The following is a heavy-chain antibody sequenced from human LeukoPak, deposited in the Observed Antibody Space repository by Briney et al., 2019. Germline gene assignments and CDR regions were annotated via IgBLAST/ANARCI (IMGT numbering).Heavy chain of an antibody. CDR1: GGSISSRPYY. CDR2: INHSGST. J-gene: IGHJ6*03. V-gene: IGHV4-39*07. Sequence: PSETLSLTCTVSGGSISSRPYYWGWIRQPPEKGLEWIGEINHSGSTNYNPSLKSRVTISVDTSKNQFSRKLSSVTAADTAAYYCARLGYCSGGSCYYYYYMDVWGKGTTVTVSS. D-gene: IGHD2-15*01. CDR3: ARLGYCSGGSCYYYYYMDV.